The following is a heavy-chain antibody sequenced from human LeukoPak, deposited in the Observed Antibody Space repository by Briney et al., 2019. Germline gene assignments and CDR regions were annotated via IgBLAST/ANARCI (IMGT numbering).Heavy chain of an antibody. J-gene: IGHJ5*02. V-gene: IGHV1-18*01. CDR3: ARVPRVCSSTSCPKNWFDP. CDR2: INAYNGNT. CDR1: GYTFTSYG. Sequence: ASVKVSCKASGYTFTSYGISWVRQAPGQGLEWMGWINAYNGNTNYAQKLQGRVTMTTDTSTSTAYMELRSLRSDDTAVYYCARVPRVCSSTSCPKNWFDPWGQGTLVTVSS. D-gene: IGHD2-2*01.